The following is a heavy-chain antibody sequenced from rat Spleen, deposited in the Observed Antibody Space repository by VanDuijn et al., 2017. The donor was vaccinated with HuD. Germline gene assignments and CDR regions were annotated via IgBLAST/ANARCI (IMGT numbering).Heavy chain of an antibody. CDR2: ISPGGVT. CDR3: ADRRLGADY. J-gene: IGHJ2*01. CDR1: ELTFMDYG. Sequence: EVQLVESDGGLGQPGRSLKLSCAASELTFMDYGMAWVRQAPTKGLEGVASISPGGVTYYRDSVKGRFTISRDNAKSTLYLQMDSLRSEDTATYYCADRRLGADYWGQGVMVTVSS. V-gene: IGHV5S13*01. D-gene: IGHD5-1*01.